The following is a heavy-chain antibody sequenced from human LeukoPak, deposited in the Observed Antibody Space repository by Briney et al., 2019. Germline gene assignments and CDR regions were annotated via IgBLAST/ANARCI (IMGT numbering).Heavy chain of an antibody. CDR3: ARMSDSSRNY. D-gene: IGHD3-22*01. CDR1: GFTFSNYE. V-gene: IGHV3-21*01. Sequence: GGSLRLSCAASGFTFSNYEMNWVRQAPGKGLEWVSSISSSSSYICYADSVKGRFTISRDNAKNSLYLQMNSLRAEDTAVYYCARMSDSSRNYWGQGTLVTVSS. J-gene: IGHJ4*02. CDR2: ISSSSSYI.